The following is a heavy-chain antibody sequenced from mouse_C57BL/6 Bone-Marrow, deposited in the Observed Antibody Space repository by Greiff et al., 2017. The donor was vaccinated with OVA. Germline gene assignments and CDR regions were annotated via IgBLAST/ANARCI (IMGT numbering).Heavy chain of an antibody. CDR3: ASPLYDGYYVKDY. Sequence: QVQLQQSGPELVKPGASVKLSCKASGYTFTSYDINWVKQRPGQGLEWIGWIYPRDGSTEYNEKFKGKATLTVDTSSSTAYMELHSLTSEDSAVYFCASPLYDGYYVKDYWGQGTTLTVSS. D-gene: IGHD2-3*01. V-gene: IGHV1-85*01. J-gene: IGHJ2*01. CDR1: GYTFTSYD. CDR2: IYPRDGST.